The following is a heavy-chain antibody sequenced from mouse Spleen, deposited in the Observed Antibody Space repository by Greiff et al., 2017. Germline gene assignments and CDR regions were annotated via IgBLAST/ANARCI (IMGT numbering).Heavy chain of an antibody. CDR1: GFTFSDYY. J-gene: IGHJ3*01. CDR2: INYDGSST. Sequence: DVHLVESEGGLVQPGSSMKLSCTASGFTFSDYYMAWVRQVPEKGLEWVANINYDGSSTYYLDSLKSRFIISRDNAKNILYLQMSSLKSEDTATYYCARDEGLRAGFAYWGQGTLVTVSA. CDR3: ARDEGLRAGFAY. V-gene: IGHV5-16*01. D-gene: IGHD2-4*01.